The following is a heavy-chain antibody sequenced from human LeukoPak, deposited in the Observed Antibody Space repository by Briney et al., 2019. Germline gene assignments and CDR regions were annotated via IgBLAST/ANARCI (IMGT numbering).Heavy chain of an antibody. J-gene: IGHJ3*02. CDR3: ASRDYGDSYDAFDI. Sequence: RVASVKVSCKASGYTFTGYYMHWVRQAPGQGLEWMGWINPNSGGTNYAQKFQGRVTMTRDTSISTAYMELSRLRSDDTAVYYCASRDYGDSYDAFDIWGQGTMVTVSS. CDR2: INPNSGGT. V-gene: IGHV1-2*02. D-gene: IGHD4-17*01. CDR1: GYTFTGYY.